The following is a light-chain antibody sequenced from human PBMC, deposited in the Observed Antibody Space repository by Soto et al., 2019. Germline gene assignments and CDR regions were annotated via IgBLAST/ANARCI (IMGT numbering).Light chain of an antibody. J-gene: IGLJ2*01. CDR3: CSYAGTYTGV. Sequence: QSALTQPRSVSGSPGQSVTISCTGTSSDVGGYNYVSWYQQNPGKAPKLMIYDVNQRPSGVPDRFSGSKSGNTASLTISGLQAEDEADYYCCSYAGTYTGVFGGGTKLTVL. CDR1: SSDVGGYNY. V-gene: IGLV2-11*01. CDR2: DVN.